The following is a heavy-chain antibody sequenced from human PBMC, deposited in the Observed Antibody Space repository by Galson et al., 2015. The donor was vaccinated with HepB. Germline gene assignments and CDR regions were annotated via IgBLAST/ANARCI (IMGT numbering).Heavy chain of an antibody. J-gene: IGHJ3*02. Sequence: SLRLSCAASGFTFSSYAMSWVRQAPGKGLEWVSAISGSGGSTYYADSVKGRFTISRDNSKNTLYLQMNSLRAEDTAVYYCAKDTRYCSSTSCYVSAFDIWGQGTMVTVSS. CDR2: ISGSGGST. V-gene: IGHV3-23*01. D-gene: IGHD2-2*01. CDR3: AKDTRYCSSTSCYVSAFDI. CDR1: GFTFSSYA.